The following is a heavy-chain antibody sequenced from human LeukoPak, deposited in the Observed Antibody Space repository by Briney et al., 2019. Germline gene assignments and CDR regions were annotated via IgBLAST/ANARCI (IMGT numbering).Heavy chain of an antibody. CDR2: IYYSGST. CDR3: ARDRYYYDSSGYQHWYFDL. V-gene: IGHV4-39*07. Sequence: SETLSLTCTVSGGSISSSSYYWGWIRQPPGKGLEWIGSIYYSGSTNYNPSLKSRVTISVDTSKNQFSLKLSSVTAADTAVYYCARDRYYYDSSGYQHWYFDLWGRGTLVTVSS. D-gene: IGHD3-22*01. J-gene: IGHJ2*01. CDR1: GGSISSSSYY.